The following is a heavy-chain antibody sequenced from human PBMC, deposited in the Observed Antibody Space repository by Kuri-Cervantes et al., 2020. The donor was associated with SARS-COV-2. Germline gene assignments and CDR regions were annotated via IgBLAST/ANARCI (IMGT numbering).Heavy chain of an antibody. Sequence: GGSLRLSCAASGFTFSNAWMSWVRQAPGKGLEWVGRIKSKTDGGTTDYAAPVKGRFTISRDDSKNTLYLQMNSLKTEDAAVYYCARVLRGYSGYELFDYWGQGTLVTVSS. V-gene: IGHV3-15*01. CDR3: ARVLRGYSGYELFDY. J-gene: IGHJ4*02. D-gene: IGHD5-12*01. CDR2: IKSKTDGGTT. CDR1: GFTFSNAW.